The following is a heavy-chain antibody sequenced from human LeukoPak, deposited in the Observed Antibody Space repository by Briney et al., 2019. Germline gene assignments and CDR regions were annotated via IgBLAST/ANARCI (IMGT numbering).Heavy chain of an antibody. J-gene: IGHJ6*04. CDR1: GYTFTNYD. CDR2: MSPNSGNA. Sequence: ASVKVSCKASGYTFTNYDINWVRQAPGQGLEWMGWMSPNSGNAGFVQSFQGRVTVTSDTSISTAYMELSSLRAEDTAVYYCAELGITMIGGVWGKGTTVTISS. D-gene: IGHD3-10*02. V-gene: IGHV1-8*03. CDR3: AELGITMIGGV.